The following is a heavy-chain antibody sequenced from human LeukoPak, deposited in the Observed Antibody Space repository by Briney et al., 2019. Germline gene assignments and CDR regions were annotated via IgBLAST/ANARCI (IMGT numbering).Heavy chain of an antibody. CDR1: GGSISSGDYY. D-gene: IGHD2-21*01. V-gene: IGHV4-30-4*08. J-gene: IGHJ3*02. CDR2: IYYSGST. Sequence: SETLSLTCTVSGGSISSGDYYWSWIRQPPGKGLEWIGYIYYSGSTYYNPSLKSRVTISVDTSKNQFSLKLSSVTATDTAVYYCASSRIRAFDIWGQGTMVTVSS. CDR3: ASSRIRAFDI.